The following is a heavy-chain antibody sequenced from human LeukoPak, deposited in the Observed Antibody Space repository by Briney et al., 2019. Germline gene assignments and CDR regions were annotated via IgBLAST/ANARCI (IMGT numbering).Heavy chain of an antibody. Sequence: PGGSLRLSCAASGFTFDDYGMSWVRQAPGKGLEWVSGINWNGGSTGYADSVKGRFTISRDNAKNSLYLQMNSLRAEDTALYHCARAHGPAVGGAFDIWGQGTMVTVSS. V-gene: IGHV3-20*01. CDR1: GFTFDDYG. CDR3: ARAHGPAVGGAFDI. D-gene: IGHD6-19*01. J-gene: IGHJ3*02. CDR2: INWNGGST.